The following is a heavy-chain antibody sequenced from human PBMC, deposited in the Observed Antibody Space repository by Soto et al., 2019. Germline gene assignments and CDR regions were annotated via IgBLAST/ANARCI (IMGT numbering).Heavy chain of an antibody. CDR1: GGSISSSSYY. V-gene: IGHV4-39*01. J-gene: IGHJ5*02. CDR2: IYYTGST. D-gene: IGHD5-12*01. CDR3: ASHLMATAPRWFDP. Sequence: QLQLQESGPGLVKPSETLSLTCTVSGGSISSSSYYWGWIRQPPGKGLEWIGTIYYTGSTYYNPSLKSRVTISLHTSNHQFSPTLSSVTAADTAVYYCASHLMATAPRWFDPWGQGTLVTVSS.